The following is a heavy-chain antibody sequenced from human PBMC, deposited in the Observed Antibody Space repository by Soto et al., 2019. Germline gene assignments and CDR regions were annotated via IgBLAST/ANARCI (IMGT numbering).Heavy chain of an antibody. CDR2: LGAADDP. CDR3: ARAYSWRRPRRADYYCVMAV. D-gene: IGHD2-15*01. J-gene: IGHJ6*01. CDR1: AFTLSAYD. Sequence: GGSLRLSCAASAFTLSAYDMHWVRQPNGKGLEWVSALGAADDPYYLGSVKGRFTISRENAKNSLYLQMNNLRAGDTAVYYCARAYSWRRPRRADYYCVMAVGGQGTTVTVYS. V-gene: IGHV3-13*05.